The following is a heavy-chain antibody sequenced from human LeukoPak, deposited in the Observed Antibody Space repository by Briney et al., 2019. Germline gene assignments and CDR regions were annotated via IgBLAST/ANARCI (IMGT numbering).Heavy chain of an antibody. CDR3: ARDFPYLGLGYSYGKLDY. CDR2: IYHSGST. V-gene: IGHV4-38-2*02. Sequence: PSETLSLTCTVSGYSISSGYYWGWIRQPPGKGLEWIGSIYHSGSTYYNPSLKSRVTISVDTSKNQFSLKLSSVTAADTAVYYCARDFPYLGLGYSYGKLDYWGQGTLVTVSS. CDR1: GYSISSGYY. J-gene: IGHJ4*02. D-gene: IGHD5-18*01.